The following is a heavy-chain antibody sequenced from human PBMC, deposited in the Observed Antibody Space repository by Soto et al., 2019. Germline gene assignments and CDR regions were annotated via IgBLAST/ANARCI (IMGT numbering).Heavy chain of an antibody. D-gene: IGHD6-19*01. Sequence: QVHLVESGGGVVQPGRSLTISCVGSGFAFSTYGMHWVRQAPAKGLEWVALISYDGTDKYYADSVKGRFSISRDTSKQTLSLQMDSLRPEDTAVYDCAKDFGAWSDSWGQGTLVNVSS. CDR1: GFAFSTYG. CDR2: ISYDGTDK. CDR3: AKDFGAWSDS. J-gene: IGHJ5*02. V-gene: IGHV3-30*18.